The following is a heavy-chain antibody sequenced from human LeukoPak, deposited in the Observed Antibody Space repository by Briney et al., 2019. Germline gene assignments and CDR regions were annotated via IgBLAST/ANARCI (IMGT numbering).Heavy chain of an antibody. V-gene: IGHV4-34*01. CDR1: GGSFSGYY. Sequence: PSATLSLTCAVYGGSFSGYYWNWIRQPPGKGLEWVGSIYYSGTTYYNSSLKSRVTISEDTSKNRFSLMLTSVTAADTAVYYCARQVSDYFYYYIDVWGEGTTVIVSS. J-gene: IGHJ6*03. CDR2: IYYSGTT. CDR3: ARQVSDYFYYYIDV.